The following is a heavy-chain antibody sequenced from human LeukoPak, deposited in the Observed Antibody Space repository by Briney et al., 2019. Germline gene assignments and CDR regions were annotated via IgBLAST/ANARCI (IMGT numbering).Heavy chain of an antibody. D-gene: IGHD2-2*01. J-gene: IGHJ4*02. V-gene: IGHV1-2*02. CDR2: INPNSGGT. Sequence: VASVKVSCKASGYTFSAYYMHWVRQAPGQRLEWMGWINPNSGGTNYAQKFQGRVTMTRDTSISTAYMELSRLRSDDTAVYYCARDIATRLAGFDYWGQGTLVTVSS. CDR1: GYTFSAYY. CDR3: ARDIATRLAGFDY.